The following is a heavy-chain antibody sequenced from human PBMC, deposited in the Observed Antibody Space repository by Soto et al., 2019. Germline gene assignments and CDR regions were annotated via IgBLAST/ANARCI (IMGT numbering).Heavy chain of an antibody. J-gene: IGHJ4*02. Sequence: QVTLKESGPVLVKPTETLTLTCTVSGFSLSNARMGVSWIRQPPGKALEWLAHIFSNDEKSYSTSLKSRLTISQDTSKSQVVLTMTNMDPVDTATYYCARATYDYVWGSYRYRAFDYWGQGTLVTVSS. D-gene: IGHD3-16*02. CDR3: ARATYDYVWGSYRYRAFDY. CDR1: GFSLSNARMG. CDR2: IFSNDEK. V-gene: IGHV2-26*01.